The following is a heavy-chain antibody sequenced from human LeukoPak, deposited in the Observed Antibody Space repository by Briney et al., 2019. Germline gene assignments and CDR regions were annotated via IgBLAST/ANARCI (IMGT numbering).Heavy chain of an antibody. Sequence: GGSLRLSCAASGFTFSSYAMSWVRQAPGKGLEWVSAISGSGGSTYYADSVKGRFTISRDNSKNTLYLQMNSLRAEDTAVYYCAKGGSGSYVPYYYYYMDVWGKGTTVTISS. V-gene: IGHV3-23*01. J-gene: IGHJ6*03. D-gene: IGHD1-26*01. CDR3: AKGGSGSYVPYYYYYMDV. CDR2: ISGSGGST. CDR1: GFTFSSYA.